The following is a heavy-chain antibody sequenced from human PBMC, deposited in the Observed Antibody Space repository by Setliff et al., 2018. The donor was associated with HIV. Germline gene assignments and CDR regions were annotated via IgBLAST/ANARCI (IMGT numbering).Heavy chain of an antibody. J-gene: IGHJ4*02. CDR3: ARGRGSY. CDR1: GGSFRGYH. V-gene: IGHV4-34*01. CDR2: INHTGST. Sequence: SETLSLTCAVYGGSFRGYHWSWIRQPPEKGLEWIGEINHTGSTNYNPSLKSRVSISLDTSKNQFSLKLSSVTAADTAMYYCARGRGSYWGQGTLVTVSS. D-gene: IGHD1-26*01.